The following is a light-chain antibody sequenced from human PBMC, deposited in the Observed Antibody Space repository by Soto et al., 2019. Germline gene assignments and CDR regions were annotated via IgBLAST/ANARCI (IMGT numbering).Light chain of an antibody. J-gene: IGKJ3*01. V-gene: IGKV1-39*01. CDR3: QQSYSTLFT. CDR1: QTISTY. CDR2: AAS. Sequence: DIQMTQSPSSLPASVGDRVTITCRASQTISTYLNWYQQKPGKAPKLLIYAASSLQSGVPSRFSGSGSVTDFTLTISSLQPEDFATYFCQQSYSTLFTFGPGTKVDLK.